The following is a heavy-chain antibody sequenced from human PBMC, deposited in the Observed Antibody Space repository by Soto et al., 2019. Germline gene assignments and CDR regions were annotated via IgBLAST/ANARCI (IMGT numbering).Heavy chain of an antibody. CDR2: IKSKTDGGTT. Sequence: EVQLVESGGGLVKPGGSLRLSCAASGFTFSNAWMSWVRQAPGKGLEWVGRIKSKTDGGTTDYAAPVKGRFTTSRDDSKNTLYLQMNSLKTEDTAVYYCTTEIVVVPAAIVWYFDLWGRGTLVTVSS. CDR3: TTEIVVVPAAIVWYFDL. D-gene: IGHD2-2*02. J-gene: IGHJ2*01. V-gene: IGHV3-15*01. CDR1: GFTFSNAW.